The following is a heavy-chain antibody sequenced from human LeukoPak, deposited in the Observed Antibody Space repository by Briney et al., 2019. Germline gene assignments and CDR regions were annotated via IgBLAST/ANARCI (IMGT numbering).Heavy chain of an antibody. CDR3: ARGRY. V-gene: IGHV4-61*01. CDR1: GGSVSSGSYD. Sequence: SETLSLTCTVSGGSVSSGSYDWSWIRQPPGKGLEYIGYIYNSGSTNYNPSLKNRVTISVDTSKNQFSLKLSSVTAADTAVYYCARGRYWGQGTLVTVSS. J-gene: IGHJ4*02. CDR2: IYNSGST.